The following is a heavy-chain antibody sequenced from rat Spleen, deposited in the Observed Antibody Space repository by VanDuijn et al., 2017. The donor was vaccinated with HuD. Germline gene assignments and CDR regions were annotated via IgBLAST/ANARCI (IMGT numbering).Heavy chain of an antibody. V-gene: IGHV5S23*01. CDR3: TAGGGYWDY. CDR2: ITDTGDST. J-gene: IGHJ2*01. Sequence: EVQLVESGGGLVQPGRSLKLSCTTSGFTFSNYDMTWVRQSPTKGLEWVASITDTGDSTYYPDSVKGRFTISRDNAKSTLYLQMNSLRSEDTATYYCTAGGGYWDYWGQGVMVTVSS. D-gene: IGHD1-11*01. CDR1: GFTFSNYD.